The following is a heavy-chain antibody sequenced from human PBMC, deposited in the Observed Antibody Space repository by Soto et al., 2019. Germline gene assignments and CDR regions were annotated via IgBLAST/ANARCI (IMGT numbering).Heavy chain of an antibody. D-gene: IGHD2-8*01. V-gene: IGHV3-23*01. CDR2: ISGSGGST. J-gene: IGHJ3*02. Sequence: EVQLLESGGGLVQPGGSLRLSCAASGFTFSSYAMSWVRQAPGKGLEWVSAISGSGGSTYYADSVKGRFTISRDNSKNKLYLQMNSLRAVDTAVYYCAKNRMGYAYSCAAFDICVHGTMVTVSS. CDR3: AKNRMGYAYSCAAFDI. CDR1: GFTFSSYA.